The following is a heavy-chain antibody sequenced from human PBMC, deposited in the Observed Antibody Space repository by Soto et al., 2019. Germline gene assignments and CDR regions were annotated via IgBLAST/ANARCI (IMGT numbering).Heavy chain of an antibody. D-gene: IGHD1-26*01. Sequence: GVSLRLSCAASGFTLSSYWMHWVRQAPGKGLVWVSRMNSDGSSTTYADSVKGRFTISRDNAKNTLYLQMNSLRAEDTALYYCVRDRASYSGSFDYWGQGTLVTVSS. CDR3: VRDRASYSGSFDY. CDR2: MNSDGSST. CDR1: GFTLSSYW. V-gene: IGHV3-74*01. J-gene: IGHJ4*02.